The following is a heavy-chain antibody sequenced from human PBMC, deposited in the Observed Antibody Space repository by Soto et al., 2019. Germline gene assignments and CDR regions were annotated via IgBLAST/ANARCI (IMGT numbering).Heavy chain of an antibody. CDR3: ARHKSRRSGYERVRIGYYYYGMDV. CDR2: IYPCDSDT. V-gene: IGHV5-51*01. J-gene: IGHJ6*02. D-gene: IGHD3-3*01. Sequence: PGKPLKISCKCSGYSFTSYWIGWVRQMPAKGLEWIGIIYPCDSDTRYSPSFQGEVFISADKSISTAYLQWSSLKASDTAMYYCARHKSRRSGYERVRIGYYYYGMDVWGQGTTVTVSS. CDR1: GYSFTSYW.